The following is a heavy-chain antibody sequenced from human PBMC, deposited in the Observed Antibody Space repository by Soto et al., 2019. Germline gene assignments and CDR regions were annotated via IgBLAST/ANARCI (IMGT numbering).Heavy chain of an antibody. CDR1: GFSFSSHG. V-gene: IGHV3-33*01. Sequence: QVQLVESGGGVVRPGTSLRLSCGASGFSFSSHGMHWVRQAPGKGLEWVAVIWFDGKNKYYADSVKGRFTISRDNSKNTQYLQMNSLRAEDTAVYYCARDYHYDSSGCLDYWGQGSLVTVSS. CDR2: IWFDGKNK. J-gene: IGHJ4*02. CDR3: ARDYHYDSSGCLDY. D-gene: IGHD3-22*01.